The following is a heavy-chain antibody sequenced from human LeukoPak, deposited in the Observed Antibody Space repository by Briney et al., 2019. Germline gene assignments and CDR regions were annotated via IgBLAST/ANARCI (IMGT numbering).Heavy chain of an antibody. CDR3: ANSFLGYCSSTSCPFDY. CDR1: GFTFSSCA. CDR2: ISGSGGST. V-gene: IGHV3-23*01. Sequence: GGSLRLSCAASGFTFSSCAMSWVRQAPGKGLEWVSAISGSGGSTYYADSVKGRFTISRDNSKNTLYLQMNSLRAEDTAVYYCANSFLGYCSSTSCPFDYWGQGTLVTVSS. D-gene: IGHD2-2*01. J-gene: IGHJ4*02.